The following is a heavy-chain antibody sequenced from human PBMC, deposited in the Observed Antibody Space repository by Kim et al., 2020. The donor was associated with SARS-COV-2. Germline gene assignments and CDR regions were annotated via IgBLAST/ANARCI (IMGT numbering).Heavy chain of an antibody. J-gene: IGHJ5*02. CDR1: GYTFTSYG. CDR3: ARGGSSSWYSSSNWFDP. V-gene: IGHV1-18*01. CDR2: ISAYNGNT. D-gene: IGHD6-13*01. Sequence: ASVKVSCKASGYTFTSYGISWVRQAPGQGLEWMGWISAYNGNTNYAQKLQGRVTMTTDTSTSTAYMELRSLRSDDTAVYYCARGGSSSWYSSSNWFDPWGQGTLVTVSS.